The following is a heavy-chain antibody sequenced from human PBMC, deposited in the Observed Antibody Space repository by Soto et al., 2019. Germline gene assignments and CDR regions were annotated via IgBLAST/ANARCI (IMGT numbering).Heavy chain of an antibody. J-gene: IGHJ4*02. D-gene: IGHD6-13*01. CDR1: GFTFDDYA. V-gene: IGHV3-9*01. CDR2: ISWNSGSI. Sequence: GGSLRLSCAASGFTFDDYAMHWVRQAPGKGLEWVSGISWNSGSIGYADSVKGRFTISRDNAKNSLYLQMNSLRAEDTALYYCAKGYSIAAAGTYFDYWGQGTLVTVSS. CDR3: AKGYSIAAAGTYFDY.